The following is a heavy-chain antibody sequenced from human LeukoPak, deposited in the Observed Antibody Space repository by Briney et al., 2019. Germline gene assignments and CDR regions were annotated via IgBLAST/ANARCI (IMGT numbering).Heavy chain of an antibody. CDR1: GFTLSSFS. D-gene: IGHD4-17*01. CDR2: ISYDGSNK. J-gene: IGHJ5*02. Sequence: GGALRLSLGASGFTLSSFSMHLVRQAPGQGLGGGGVISYDGSNKYYADSVKGRFAISRDNSKNTLYLQMNSLRAEDTAVYYCARGSWRFDYGDSGFDPWGQGTLVTVSS. CDR3: ARGSWRFDYGDSGFDP. V-gene: IGHV3-30*09.